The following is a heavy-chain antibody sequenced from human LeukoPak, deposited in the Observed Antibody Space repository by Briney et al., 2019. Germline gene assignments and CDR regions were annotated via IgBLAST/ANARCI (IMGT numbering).Heavy chain of an antibody. CDR1: GFTFSSYT. CDR2: ITTGDGNT. V-gene: IGHV3-23*01. Sequence: GGSLKLSCTASGFTFSSYTMTWVRQAPGKGLKWVSTITTGDGNTYYADSVKGRFTVSRDDSKNTLYLQMNSLRAEDTAVYYCAKDGGLWVSAHWGDSWGRGTLVTVSS. J-gene: IGHJ4*02. D-gene: IGHD7-27*01. CDR3: AKDGGLWVSAHWGDS.